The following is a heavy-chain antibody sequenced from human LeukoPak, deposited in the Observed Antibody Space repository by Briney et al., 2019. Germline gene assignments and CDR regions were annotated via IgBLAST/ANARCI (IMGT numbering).Heavy chain of an antibody. CDR2: ISGSGGST. Sequence: GGSLRLSCAASGFTFSSYAMSWVRQAPGKGLEWVSAISGSGGSTYYADSVKGRFTISRDISKNTLYLQMNSLRAEDTAVYYCAKEVAYSSSSGGWFDPWGQGTLVTVSS. J-gene: IGHJ5*02. V-gene: IGHV3-23*01. D-gene: IGHD6-6*01. CDR3: AKEVAYSSSSGGWFDP. CDR1: GFTFSSYA.